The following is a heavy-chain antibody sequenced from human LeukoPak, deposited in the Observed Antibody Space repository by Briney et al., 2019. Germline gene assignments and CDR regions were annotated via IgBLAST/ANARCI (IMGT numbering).Heavy chain of an antibody. CDR2: IYTSGST. CDR1: GGSISSYY. V-gene: IGHV4-4*09. D-gene: IGHD6-13*01. Sequence: SETLSLTCTVSGGSISSYYWSWIRQPPGKGLEWIGYIYTSGSTNYNPSLKSRVTISVDTSKNQFSLKLSSVTAADTAAYYCASSSSSWYSLHYFDYWGQGTLVTVSS. CDR3: ASSSSSWYSLHYFDY. J-gene: IGHJ4*02.